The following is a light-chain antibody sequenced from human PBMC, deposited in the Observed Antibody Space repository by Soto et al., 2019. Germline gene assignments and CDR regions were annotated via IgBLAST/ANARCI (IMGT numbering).Light chain of an antibody. CDR3: QTWGTGIVV. V-gene: IGLV4-69*01. CDR2: VNSDGSH. Sequence: QLVLTQSPSASASLGASVKLTCTLSSGHSSYAIAWHQQQPEKGPRYLMKVNSDGSHRKGDGIPDRFSGSSSGAERYLTISSLQSEDEADYYCQTWGTGIVVFGGGTKPTVL. CDR1: SGHSSYA. J-gene: IGLJ2*01.